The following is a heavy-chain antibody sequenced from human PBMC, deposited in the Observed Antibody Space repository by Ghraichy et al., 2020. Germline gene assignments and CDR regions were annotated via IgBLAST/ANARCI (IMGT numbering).Heavy chain of an antibody. CDR2: LSAIGGTS. D-gene: IGHD2-8*01. V-gene: IGHV3-23*01. CDR1: GFSFRSHA. CDR3: ARDTRNIYCTNGVCFFDL. Sequence: GGSLRLSCAASGFSFRSHAMTWVRQSPGKGLEWLSTLSAIGGTSYYADSVKGRFTISRNNSRDTLYLQMNSLRADDTAVYYCARDTRNIYCTNGVCFFDLWGQGTMVSVSS. J-gene: IGHJ4*02.